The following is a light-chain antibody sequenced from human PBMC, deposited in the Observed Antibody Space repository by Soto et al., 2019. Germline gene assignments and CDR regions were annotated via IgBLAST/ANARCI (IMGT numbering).Light chain of an antibody. CDR2: GAS. Sequence: EIGLTQSAGTLSLSPGERATLSCRASQSVSSSYLAWYQQKNGQAPRLLIYGASSRATGIPHRFSGSGCGTDFYPTISRLETEDFAVYYCQQHGSSPLTFGGGTKVDIK. CDR1: QSVSSSY. V-gene: IGKV3-20*01. CDR3: QQHGSSPLT. J-gene: IGKJ4*01.